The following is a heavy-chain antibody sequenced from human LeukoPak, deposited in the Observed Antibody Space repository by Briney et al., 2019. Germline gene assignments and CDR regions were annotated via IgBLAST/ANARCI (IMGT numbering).Heavy chain of an antibody. V-gene: IGHV3-73*01. CDR1: GFTFSGSP. CDR3: TSGEDYYGSGSYNWFDP. J-gene: IGHJ5*02. D-gene: IGHD3-10*01. Sequence: GGSLRLSCAASGFTFSGSPMHWVRQASGKGLEWVGRIRTKATSYDAAYAASVKGRFTISRDDSKNTAYLQMNSLKTEDTAMYYCTSGEDYYGSGSYNWFDPWGQGTLVTVSS. CDR2: IRTKATSYDA.